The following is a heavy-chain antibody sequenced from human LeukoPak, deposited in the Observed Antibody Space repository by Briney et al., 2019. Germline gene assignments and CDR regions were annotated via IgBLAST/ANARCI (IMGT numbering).Heavy chain of an antibody. CDR1: GGSISSGSYY. CDR2: IYTSGST. D-gene: IGHD6-19*01. V-gene: IGHV4-61*02. Sequence: SETLSLTCTVSGGSISSGSYYWSWVRQPAGKGLEWIGRIYTSGSTNYNPSLKSRVTISVDTSNNHFSLKLSSVTAADTAVYYCAREMRYSSGWEKNYMDVWGKGTTVTISS. J-gene: IGHJ6*03. CDR3: AREMRYSSGWEKNYMDV.